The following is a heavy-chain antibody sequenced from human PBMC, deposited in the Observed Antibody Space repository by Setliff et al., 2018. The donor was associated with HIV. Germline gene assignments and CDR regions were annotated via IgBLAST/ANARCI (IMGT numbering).Heavy chain of an antibody. CDR1: GYTFTTYS. D-gene: IGHD6-19*01. V-gene: IGHV1-3*03. Sequence: ASVKVSCKTSGYTFTTYSIHWVRQAPGQSLEWMGWINVGKGDTKYSQELQGRITLTTDTSANTAYMELSSLRSEDAAVYYCATELFIVVAGHTPTFDYWGQGTLVTAPQ. J-gene: IGHJ4*02. CDR2: INVGKGDT. CDR3: ATELFIVVAGHTPTFDY.